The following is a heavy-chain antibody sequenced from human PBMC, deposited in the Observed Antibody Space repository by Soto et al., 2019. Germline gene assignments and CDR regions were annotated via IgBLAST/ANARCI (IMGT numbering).Heavy chain of an antibody. D-gene: IGHD4-17*01. CDR1: VFTFSMFS. J-gene: IGHJ5*02. CDR2: ISSNGDST. Sequence: QPGGSLKLSCSTSVFTFSMFSMHWVRQAPGKGLEYVSGISSNGDSTYYADSVKGRFTISRDNSKNTLYLQMSSLRAVDTAVYYCVHPRSTVQIPPTWGQGTLVTVSS. V-gene: IGHV3-64D*06. CDR3: VHPRSTVQIPPT.